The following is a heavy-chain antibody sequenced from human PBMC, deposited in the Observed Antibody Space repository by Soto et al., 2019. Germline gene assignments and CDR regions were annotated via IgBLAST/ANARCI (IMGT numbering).Heavy chain of an antibody. CDR2: ISYDGHNK. CDR1: GFTFTTFG. J-gene: IGHJ6*02. CDR3: AKDLQAYGDYNYYYYGMDV. Sequence: QVQLVESGGGVVQPGGSLRLSCTASGFTFTTFGIHWVSQAPGKGLEWVALISYDGHNKYYSDSVKGRFTISRDNYKNKLSLQMNSLRADDTAVYYCAKDLQAYGDYNYYYYGMDVWGQGTTVSVSS. D-gene: IGHD4-17*01. V-gene: IGHV3-30*18.